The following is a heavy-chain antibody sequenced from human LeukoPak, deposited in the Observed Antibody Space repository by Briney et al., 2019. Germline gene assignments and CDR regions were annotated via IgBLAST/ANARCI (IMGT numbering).Heavy chain of an antibody. D-gene: IGHD3-16*01. CDR1: GFTFSNYW. Sequence: GGSLRLSCAASGFTFSNYWMHWVRHAPGGGLVWVSRITSDGSSTSHADSVKGRSTISRDNAKNTLYLQMNSLRAEDTAVYYCARDYAVGESFDIWGQGTLVTVSS. CDR3: ARDYAVGESFDI. J-gene: IGHJ3*02. CDR2: ITSDGSST. V-gene: IGHV3-74*01.